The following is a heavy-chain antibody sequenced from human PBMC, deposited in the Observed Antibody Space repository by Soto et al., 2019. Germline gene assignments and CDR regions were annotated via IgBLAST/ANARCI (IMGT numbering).Heavy chain of an antibody. CDR1: GGSISSSSYY. D-gene: IGHD6-19*01. CDR2: IYYSGST. Sequence: SETLSLTCTVSGGSISSSSYYWCWIRHPPGKGLEWIGSIYYSGSTYYNPSLKSRVTISVDTSKNQFSLKLSSVTAADTGVYYCASCAVTDTRYGMGVWGQGTTVT. V-gene: IGHV4-39*01. CDR3: ASCAVTDTRYGMGV. J-gene: IGHJ6*02.